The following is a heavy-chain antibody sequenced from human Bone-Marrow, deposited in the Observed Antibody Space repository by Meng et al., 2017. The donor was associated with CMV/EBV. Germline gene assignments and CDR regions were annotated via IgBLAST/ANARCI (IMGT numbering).Heavy chain of an antibody. D-gene: IGHD3-9*01. J-gene: IGHJ6*02. V-gene: IGHV1-69*04. CDR1: GGTFSSYT. Sequence: SVKVSCKASGGTFSSYTISWVRQAPGQGLEWMGRIIPILGIANYAQKFQGRVTITADKSTSTAYMELSSLRSEDTAVYYCARENYDILTGWDYYYYGMDVWGQGTTVTVSS. CDR2: IIPILGIA. CDR3: ARENYDILTGWDYYYYGMDV.